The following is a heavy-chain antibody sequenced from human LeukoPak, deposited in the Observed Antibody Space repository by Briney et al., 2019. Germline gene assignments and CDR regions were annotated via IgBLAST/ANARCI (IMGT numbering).Heavy chain of an antibody. J-gene: IGHJ2*01. CDR2: INHSGST. D-gene: IGHD3-22*01. CDR1: GGSFSGYY. Sequence: NPSETLSLTCAVYGGSFSGYYWSWIRQPPGKGLEWIGEINHSGSTNYNPSLKSRVTISVDTSKNQFSLSLKSVTAADTAMYFCARHSGSFYWYFDVWGRGSLVTVSS. V-gene: IGHV4-34*01. CDR3: ARHSGSFYWYFDV.